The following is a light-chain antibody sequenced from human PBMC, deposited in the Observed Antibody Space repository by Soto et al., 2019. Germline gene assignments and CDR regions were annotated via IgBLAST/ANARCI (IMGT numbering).Light chain of an antibody. CDR2: DSS. CDR3: QQYEKLPIT. V-gene: IGKV1-33*01. Sequence: DIQMTQSPSSLSVSVGDRVTITCRASQDIGTSLNWDHQKPGKAPRLLIYDSSDCESGVPSRFGGSGSGTEFVLTISRLQPEDIAPYYCQQYEKLPITFGQGTRLDIK. CDR1: QDIGTS. J-gene: IGKJ5*01.